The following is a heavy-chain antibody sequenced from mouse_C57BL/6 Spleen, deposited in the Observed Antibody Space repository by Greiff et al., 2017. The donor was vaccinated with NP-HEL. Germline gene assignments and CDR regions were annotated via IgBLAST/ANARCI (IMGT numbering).Heavy chain of an antibody. Sequence: QVQLQQPWAELVRPGSSVKLSCKASGYTFTSYWMHWVKQRPIQGLEWIGNIDPSDSETHYNQKFKDKATLTVDKSSSTAYMQLSSLTSEASAVYDYARNYYGTTPYYFDYWGQGTTLTVAS. D-gene: IGHD1-1*01. J-gene: IGHJ2*01. CDR3: ARNYYGTTPYYFDY. V-gene: IGHV1-52*01. CDR1: GYTFTSYW. CDR2: IDPSDSET.